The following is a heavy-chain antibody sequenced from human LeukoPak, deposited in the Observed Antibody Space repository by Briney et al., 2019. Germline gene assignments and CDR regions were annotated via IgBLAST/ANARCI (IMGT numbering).Heavy chain of an antibody. CDR1: GFTFSTYS. V-gene: IGHV3-21*01. Sequence: GGSLRLSCAASGFTFSTYSMTWVRQAPGKGLEWVSSISGGSSYIYYADSVKGRFTISRENAKNSLSLQMNSLRAEDTALYYCARVAAAGTGDDYHYYGMDVWGQGTTVTVSS. CDR3: ARVAAAGTGDDYHYYGMDV. J-gene: IGHJ6*02. CDR2: ISGGSSYI. D-gene: IGHD6-13*01.